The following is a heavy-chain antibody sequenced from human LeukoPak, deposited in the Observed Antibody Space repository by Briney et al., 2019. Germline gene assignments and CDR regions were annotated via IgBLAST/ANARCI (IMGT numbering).Heavy chain of an antibody. CDR3: GRDQTPFY. D-gene: IGHD2-15*01. Sequence: PGGSLRLSCAASGFTFSSYWMTWVRQAPGKGLEWVATIKQDGSEDYYLDSVKGRFTISRDNAKSSMWLQMSSLRAEDTAVYYCGRDQTPFYWGQGSLVTVSS. J-gene: IGHJ4*02. CDR1: GFTFSSYW. CDR2: IKQDGSED. V-gene: IGHV3-7*01.